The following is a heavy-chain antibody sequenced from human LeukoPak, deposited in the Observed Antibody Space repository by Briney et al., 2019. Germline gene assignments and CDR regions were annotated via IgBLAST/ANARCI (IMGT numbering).Heavy chain of an antibody. CDR2: LYHSGST. D-gene: IGHD1-1*01. V-gene: IGHV4-38-2*02. Sequence: SETLSLTCAVSGYSISSGYYWGWIRQPPGKGLEWIGSLYHSGSTYHNPSLKSRVTISVDTSKNQFSLKLSSVTAADTAVYYCARDSSRTTTPAFDIWGQGTMVTVSS. J-gene: IGHJ3*02. CDR3: ARDSSRTTTPAFDI. CDR1: GYSISSGYY.